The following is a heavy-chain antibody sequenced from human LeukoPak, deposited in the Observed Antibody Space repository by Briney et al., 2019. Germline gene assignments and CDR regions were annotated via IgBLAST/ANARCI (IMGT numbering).Heavy chain of an antibody. CDR3: ARELRDCTNGVCNLGP. V-gene: IGHV1-2*02. CDR1: GYTLTGYY. D-gene: IGHD2-8*01. Sequence: ASVKVSCKASGYTLTGYYMHWVRQAPGQGLEWMGWINPNSGGTNYAQKFQGRVTMTRDTSISTAYMELSRLRSDDTAVYYCARELRDCTNGVCNLGPWGQGTLVTVSS. J-gene: IGHJ5*02. CDR2: INPNSGGT.